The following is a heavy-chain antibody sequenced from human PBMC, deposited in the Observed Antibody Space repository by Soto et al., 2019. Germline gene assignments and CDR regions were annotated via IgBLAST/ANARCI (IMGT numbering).Heavy chain of an antibody. CDR2: IIPIFGTA. CDR3: AQYSSSWTDYYYYGTDV. Sequence: QVQLVQSGAEVKKPGSSVKVSCKASGGTFSSYAISWVRQAPGQGLEWMGGIIPIFGTANYAQKFQGRVTITADESTSTAYMELSSLRSEDTAVYYCAQYSSSWTDYYYYGTDVWGQGTTVTVSS. V-gene: IGHV1-69*01. D-gene: IGHD6-13*01. J-gene: IGHJ6*02. CDR1: GGTFSSYA.